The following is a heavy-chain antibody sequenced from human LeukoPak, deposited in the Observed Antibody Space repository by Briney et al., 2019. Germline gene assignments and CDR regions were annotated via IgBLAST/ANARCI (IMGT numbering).Heavy chain of an antibody. D-gene: IGHD1-1*01. V-gene: IGHV1-8*01. CDR3: ARDRLWRGLKGTSYGMDV. Sequence: ASVKVSCKASGYTFTSYDINWVRQATGQGLEWMGWMNPNSGNTGYAQKFQGRVTMTRNTSISTAYMELSSLRSEDTAVYYCARDRLWRGLKGTSYGMDVWGQGTTVTVSS. CDR2: MNPNSGNT. CDR1: GYTFTSYD. J-gene: IGHJ6*02.